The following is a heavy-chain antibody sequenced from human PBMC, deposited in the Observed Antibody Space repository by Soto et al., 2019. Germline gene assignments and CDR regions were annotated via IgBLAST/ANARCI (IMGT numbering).Heavy chain of an antibody. J-gene: IGHJ4*02. V-gene: IGHV2-5*02. Sequence: QITLKESGPSPVIPTHTLTVTCTFSGFSLSNSGVGVAWIRQPPGKALEWLALIFGDNDKRYNPSLKTRLTITKDTSKNQVIPTMTNLDPVDTATYYCAHCTLHDYGDYDPGTSHVFDSWGQGTLVTVSS. D-gene: IGHD4-17*01. CDR2: IFGDNDK. CDR1: GFSLSNSGVG. CDR3: AHCTLHDYGDYDPGTSHVFDS.